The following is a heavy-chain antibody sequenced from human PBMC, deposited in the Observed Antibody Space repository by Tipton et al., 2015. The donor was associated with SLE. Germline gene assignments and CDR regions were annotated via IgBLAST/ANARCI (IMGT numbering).Heavy chain of an antibody. CDR1: GGSFSVHY. V-gene: IGHV4-4*09. Sequence: TLSLTCAVYGGSFSVHYWSWSWIRQPPGKRLEWIGNIDTSGTTDYNPSLNSRTSISLNPPKNQFSLRLSSLTAADTAVYYCARLHLGNDYGDYYFDPWGQGILVTVSS. D-gene: IGHD4-17*01. CDR2: IDTSGTT. CDR3: ARLHLGNDYGDYYFDP. J-gene: IGHJ5*02.